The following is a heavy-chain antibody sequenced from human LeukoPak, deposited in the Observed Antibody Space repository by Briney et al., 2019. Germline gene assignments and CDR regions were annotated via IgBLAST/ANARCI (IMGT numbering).Heavy chain of an antibody. D-gene: IGHD1-26*01. Sequence: KTGGSLRLSCAASGFTFSSYSMNWVRQAPGKGLEWVSSISSSSSYIYYADSVKGRFTISRDNAKNSLYLQMNSLRAEDTAVYFCARHEWDTYSSDYWGQGTLVTVSS. CDR1: GFTFSSYS. V-gene: IGHV3-21*01. CDR2: ISSSSSYI. CDR3: ARHEWDTYSSDY. J-gene: IGHJ4*02.